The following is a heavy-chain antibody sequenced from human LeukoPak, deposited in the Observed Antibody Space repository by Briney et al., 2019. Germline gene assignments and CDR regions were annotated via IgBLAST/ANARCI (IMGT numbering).Heavy chain of an antibody. D-gene: IGHD3-10*01. CDR1: GFTFSTYA. J-gene: IGHJ3*01. CDR3: AKGLNGYGSASYSHLDAFDV. CDR2: VSTSGGST. V-gene: IGHV3-23*01. Sequence: SGGSLRLSCAASGFTFSTYAMSWVRQAPGKGLEWVSTVSTSGGSTYYADSVKGRFTISRDNSKNALSLQMNSLRAEDTAVYYCAKGLNGYGSASYSHLDAFDVWGQGTMVTVSS.